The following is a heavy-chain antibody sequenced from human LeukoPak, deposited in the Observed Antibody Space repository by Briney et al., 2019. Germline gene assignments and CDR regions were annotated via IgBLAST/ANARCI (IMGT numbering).Heavy chain of an antibody. D-gene: IGHD2-2*01. CDR3: ARRSSYCSSTSCYNWFDP. Sequence: PSETLSPTCTVSGGSFSSHYWSWIRQPPGKGLEWIGYIYYSGSTNYNPSLKSRVTISVDTSKNQFSLKLSSVTAADTAVYYCARRSSYCSSTSCYNWFDPWGQGTLVTVSS. CDR1: GGSFSSHY. CDR2: IYYSGST. J-gene: IGHJ5*02. V-gene: IGHV4-59*08.